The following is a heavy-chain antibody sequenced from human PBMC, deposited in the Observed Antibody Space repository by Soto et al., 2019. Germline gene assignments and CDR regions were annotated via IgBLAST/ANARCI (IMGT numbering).Heavy chain of an antibody. CDR3: AKVGGENNDIRYYYYYGMDV. CDR1: GFTFSSYG. J-gene: IGHJ6*02. V-gene: IGHV3-30*18. D-gene: IGHD3-16*01. Sequence: GGSLRLSCAASGFTFSSYGMHWVRQAPGKGLEWVAVISYDGSNKYYADSVKGRFTISRDNSKNRLYLQMNSLRAEDTAVYYCAKVGGENNDIRYYYYYGMDVWGQGTTVTVSS. CDR2: ISYDGSNK.